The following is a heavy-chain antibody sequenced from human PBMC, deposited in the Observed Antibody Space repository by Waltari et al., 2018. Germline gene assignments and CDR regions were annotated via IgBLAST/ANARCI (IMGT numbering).Heavy chain of an antibody. CDR1: GFAFRSYN. CDR2: ISYSSSYI. CDR3: ARDHEYGGKADY. D-gene: IGHD4-17*01. V-gene: IGHV3-21*01. Sequence: EVQLVESGGGVVKPGGSVRLSCAAAGFAFRSYNMNWVRQALGKGLEWVSIISYSSSYIYYADSVKGRFTVSRDNAKNSLYLQMNSLRAEDTAVYYCARDHEYGGKADYWGQGTLVTVSS. J-gene: IGHJ4*02.